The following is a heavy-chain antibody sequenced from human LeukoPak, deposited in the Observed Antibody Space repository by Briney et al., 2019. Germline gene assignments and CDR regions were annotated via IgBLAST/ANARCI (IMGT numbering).Heavy chain of an antibody. V-gene: IGHV3-53*01. Sequence: GGSLRLSCAASGLTVNINYMSWVRQAPGKGLEWVSVIYSGGSTYYADSVKGRFTISRDNPKNTLYLQMSSLRAEDTAVYYCARAQYYDSSGYRIFYFDYWGQGTLVTVSS. CDR3: ARAQYYDSSGYRIFYFDY. J-gene: IGHJ4*02. CDR2: IYSGGST. CDR1: GLTVNINY. D-gene: IGHD3-22*01.